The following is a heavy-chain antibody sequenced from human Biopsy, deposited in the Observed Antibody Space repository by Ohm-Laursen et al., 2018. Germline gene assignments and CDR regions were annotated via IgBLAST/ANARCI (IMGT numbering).Heavy chain of an antibody. D-gene: IGHD3-16*01. CDR2: INHRGST. V-gene: IGHV4-34*01. J-gene: IGHJ6*02. CDR3: ARAVDYYDPYYYYGLDV. Sequence: PSQTLSLTCAVYGGSFSGYYWSWIRQPPGKGLEWIGEINHRGSTNYNPSIKSQVTISVDTSKNQFSLKLRSVTAADTAVYYCARAVDYYDPYYYYGLDVWGQGTTVTVSS. CDR1: GGSFSGYY.